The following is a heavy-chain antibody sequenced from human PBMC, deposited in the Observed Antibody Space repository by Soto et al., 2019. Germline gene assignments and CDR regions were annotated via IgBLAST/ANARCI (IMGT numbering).Heavy chain of an antibody. CDR1: GASFTNAW. Sequence: EVQLVESGGGLVKPGESLRLSCEASGASFTNAWMNWVRQAPGKGLEWVGRIKTRIDSATTDYAAAVKGRFTISRDDSKNTLYLQMDRLKTEDTAVYYCTTAAPSWLRGLEYWGQGTLVTVPS. D-gene: IGHD5-12*01. CDR3: TTAAPSWLRGLEY. J-gene: IGHJ4*02. CDR2: IKTRIDSATT. V-gene: IGHV3-15*01.